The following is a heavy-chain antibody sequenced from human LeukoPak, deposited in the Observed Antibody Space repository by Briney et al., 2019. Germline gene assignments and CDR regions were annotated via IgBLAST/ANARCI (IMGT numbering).Heavy chain of an antibody. Sequence: GGSLRLSCAASGFTFSSYGMHWVRHAPGPGLEWVAVIWYDGSNRYYADSVKGRFTISRDNSKNTLYLQMNSLRAEDTAVYYCARDPTYDSSCYFYFLCKSCFLCGMDVWGQGTTVTVSS. CDR1: GFTFSSYG. J-gene: IGHJ6*02. V-gene: IGHV3-33*01. CDR2: IWYDGSNR. CDR3: ARDPTYDSSCYFYFLCKSCFLCGMDV. D-gene: IGHD3-22*01.